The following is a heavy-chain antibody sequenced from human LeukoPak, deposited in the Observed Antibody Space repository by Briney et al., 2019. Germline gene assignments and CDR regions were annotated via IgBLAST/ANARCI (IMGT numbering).Heavy chain of an antibody. CDR2: ISGSGGST. CDR1: GISLSNYG. CDR3: ARRGVVIRVILVGFHKDAYYFDS. V-gene: IGHV3-23*01. D-gene: IGHD3-22*01. Sequence: GGSLRLSCAVSGISLSNYGMSWVRQAPGKGLEWVAGISGSGGSTNYADSVKGRLTIYRDHPKNTPYQQMNRLRAEETAVYFCARRGVVIRVILVGFHKDAYYFDSWGQGALVTVSS. J-gene: IGHJ4*02.